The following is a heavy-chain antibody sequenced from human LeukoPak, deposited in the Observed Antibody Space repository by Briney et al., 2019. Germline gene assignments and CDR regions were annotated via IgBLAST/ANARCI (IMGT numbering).Heavy chain of an antibody. CDR1: GFNFINYW. V-gene: IGHV3-7*01. CDR3: VRAGWELDY. CDR2: IKEDGTEK. J-gene: IGHJ4*02. D-gene: IGHD1-26*01. Sequence: GGSRTLSCRTSGFNFINYWMSWVRQGPGTGLEWVAHIKEDGTEKYYADSVKGRFTIARADATNSLYLQMNSLRAEDTALYYCVRAGWELDYWGQGTPVTVSS.